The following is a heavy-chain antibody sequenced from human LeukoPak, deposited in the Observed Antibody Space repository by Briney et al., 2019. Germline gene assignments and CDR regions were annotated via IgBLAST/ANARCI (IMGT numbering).Heavy chain of an antibody. J-gene: IGHJ6*02. CDR3: ARYSSSWSPNYYYGMDA. CDR2: IKQDGSEN. CDR1: GVTFSSYC. V-gene: IGHV3-7*01. D-gene: IGHD6-13*01. Sequence: PAGSLSLSCTASGVTFSSYCMSWVRQAPGKGLEWVANIKQDGSENYYVASVKGRITIVKDNAKNSLYLQMNSLRAEETAVYYCARYSSSWSPNYYYGMDAWGQGTTVTVSS.